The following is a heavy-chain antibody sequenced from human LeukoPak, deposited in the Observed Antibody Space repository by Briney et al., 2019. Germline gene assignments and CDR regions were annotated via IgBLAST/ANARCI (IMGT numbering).Heavy chain of an antibody. Sequence: ASVKVSCKASGYTFTSYDINWVRPATGQGLEWMGWMNPNSGNTGYAQKFQGRVTMTRTTSISTAYMELSSLRSEDTAVYYCARGLGELLYSDAFDIWGQGTMVTVSS. CDR1: GYTFTSYD. CDR2: MNPNSGNT. V-gene: IGHV1-8*01. D-gene: IGHD1-26*01. CDR3: ARGLGELLYSDAFDI. J-gene: IGHJ3*02.